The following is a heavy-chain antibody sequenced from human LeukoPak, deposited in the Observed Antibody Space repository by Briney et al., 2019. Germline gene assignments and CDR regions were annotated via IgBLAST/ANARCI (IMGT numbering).Heavy chain of an antibody. CDR2: ISGSGGST. CDR1: GFTFSSYA. J-gene: IGHJ4*02. Sequence: GGSLRLSCAASGFTFSSYAMSWVRQAPGKGLEWVSAISGSGGSTYYADSVKGRFTISRDNSKSTLYLQMNSLRAEDTAVYYCAKDPPSVRGVIIRFDYWGQGTLVTVSS. CDR3: AKDPPSVRGVIIRFDY. D-gene: IGHD3-10*01. V-gene: IGHV3-23*01.